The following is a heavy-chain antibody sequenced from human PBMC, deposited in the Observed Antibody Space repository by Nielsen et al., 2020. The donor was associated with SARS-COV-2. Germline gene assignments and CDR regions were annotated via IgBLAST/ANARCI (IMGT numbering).Heavy chain of an antibody. CDR1: GYSFSNYW. Sequence: GESLKISCKGSGYSFSNYWIGWVRQMPGNGLEWMGNFYPGDSRSTYSPSFQGQVTISADTPRNTAYLQWNSLKASDSAMYYFSTWGSSHWYDYWGQGTLVTVSS. CDR3: STWGSSHWYDY. J-gene: IGHJ4*02. V-gene: IGHV5-51*04. CDR2: FYPGDSRS. D-gene: IGHD2-2*01.